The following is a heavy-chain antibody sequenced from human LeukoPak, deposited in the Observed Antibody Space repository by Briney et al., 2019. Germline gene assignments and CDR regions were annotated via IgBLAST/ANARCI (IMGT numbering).Heavy chain of an antibody. CDR3: ARGMPTNFDY. Sequence: GGSLRLSCAASGFTFSSYWMHWVRQVPGKGLDWVTRITSDGSSTSSADSVKGRFTISRDNAKNTLYLQMNSLRVEDTAVYYCARGMPTNFDYWGQGALVTVSA. CDR1: GFTFSSYW. V-gene: IGHV3-74*01. CDR2: ITSDGSST. D-gene: IGHD1-26*01. J-gene: IGHJ4*02.